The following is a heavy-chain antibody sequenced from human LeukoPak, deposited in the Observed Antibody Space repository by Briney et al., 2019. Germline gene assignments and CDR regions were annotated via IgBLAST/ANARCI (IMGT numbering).Heavy chain of an antibody. CDR2: IRYDGSPK. Sequence: GGSLRLSCAASGFDFKNYGMPWVRQAPGKGLEGVAFIRYDGSPKYYADYVRGRFTISRDNSKNMLYLQMNSLETEDTAVYYCAKDDDRHWGSSCQDYWGQGTLVTVSS. V-gene: IGHV3-30*02. J-gene: IGHJ4*02. CDR3: AKDDDRHWGSSCQDY. D-gene: IGHD2-2*01. CDR1: GFDFKNYG.